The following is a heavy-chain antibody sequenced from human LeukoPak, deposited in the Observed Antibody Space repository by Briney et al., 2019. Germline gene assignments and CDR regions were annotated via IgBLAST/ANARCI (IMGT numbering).Heavy chain of an antibody. D-gene: IGHD6-19*01. CDR3: ARDTNPYKIAVADLFDY. CDR2: ISAYNGNT. V-gene: IGHV1-18*01. J-gene: IGHJ4*02. CDR1: GYTFTSYG. Sequence: ASVKVSCKASGYTFTSYGISWVRQAPGQGLEWMAWISAYNGNTNYAQKLQGRVTMTPDTSTSTAYMELRSLRSDDTAVYYCARDTNPYKIAVADLFDYWGQGTLVTVSS.